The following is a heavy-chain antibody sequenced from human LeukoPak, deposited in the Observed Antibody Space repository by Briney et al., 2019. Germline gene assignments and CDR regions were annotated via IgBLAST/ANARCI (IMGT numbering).Heavy chain of an antibody. D-gene: IGHD6-13*01. CDR3: ARAGGGSSSWYYFDY. Sequence: GGSLRLSCAASGFTSSSYSMNWVRQAPGKGLEWVSSISSSSSYIYYADSVKGRFTISRDNAKNSLYLQMNSLRAEDTAVYYCARAGGGSSSWYYFDYWGQGTLVTVSS. CDR2: ISSSSSYI. V-gene: IGHV3-21*01. CDR1: GFTSSSYS. J-gene: IGHJ4*02.